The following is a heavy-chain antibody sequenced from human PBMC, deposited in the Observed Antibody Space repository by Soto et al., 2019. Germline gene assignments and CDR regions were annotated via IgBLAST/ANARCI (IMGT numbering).Heavy chain of an antibody. CDR2: VNPHSGAT. J-gene: IGHJ3*02. V-gene: IGHV1-2*04. CDR1: GYSFTAYY. CDR3: ARPPNPWEPYAFHI. Sequence: ASVKVSCEXSGYSFTAYYIHWLRQAPGQRLEWMGWVNPHSGATVFAQKFLGSVTLTTDTSINTAYMELTSLTSDDTVRYYCARPPNPWEPYAFHIWGHGTLVTVSS. D-gene: IGHD1-26*01.